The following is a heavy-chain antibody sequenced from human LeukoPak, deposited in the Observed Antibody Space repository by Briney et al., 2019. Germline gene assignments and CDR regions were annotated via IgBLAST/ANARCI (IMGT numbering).Heavy chain of an antibody. CDR3: TRDPYYYDSSGYGRDAFDI. CDR1: GYTFTSYD. Sequence: ASVKVSCKASGYTFTSYDINWVRQATGQGLEWMGWMNPNSGNTGYAQKFQGRVTMTRNTSISTAYMELSSLRSEDTAVYYCTRDPYYYDSSGYGRDAFDIWGKGTTVTVSS. CDR2: MNPNSGNT. J-gene: IGHJ3*02. D-gene: IGHD3-22*01. V-gene: IGHV1-8*01.